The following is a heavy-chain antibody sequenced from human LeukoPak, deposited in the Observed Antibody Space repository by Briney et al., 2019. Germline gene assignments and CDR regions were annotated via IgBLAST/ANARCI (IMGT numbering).Heavy chain of an antibody. CDR3: AKDFGFLSYQLLLDY. CDR2: ISSEGSST. CDR1: GFTFSIYW. Sequence: PGGSLRLSCAASGFTFSIYWMHWVRQAPGKGLVWVSRISSEGSSTTYADSVKGRFTISRDNAKDTLYLQMNSLRAEDTAVYYCAKDFGFLSYQLLLDYWGQGTLVTVSS. J-gene: IGHJ4*02. D-gene: IGHD2-2*01. V-gene: IGHV3-74*01.